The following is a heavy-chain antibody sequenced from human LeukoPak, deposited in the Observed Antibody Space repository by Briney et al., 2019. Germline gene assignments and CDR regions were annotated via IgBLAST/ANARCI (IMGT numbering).Heavy chain of an antibody. V-gene: IGHV1-8*01. CDR3: ARGGIQLWLDAFDI. Sequence: ASVKVSCKASGYTFTSYDINWVRQATGQGLEWMGWMNPSSGNTGYAQKFQGRVTMTRNTSISTAYMELSSLRSEDTAVYYCARGGIQLWLDAFDIWGQGTMVTVSS. CDR2: MNPSSGNT. D-gene: IGHD5-18*01. J-gene: IGHJ3*02. CDR1: GYTFTSYD.